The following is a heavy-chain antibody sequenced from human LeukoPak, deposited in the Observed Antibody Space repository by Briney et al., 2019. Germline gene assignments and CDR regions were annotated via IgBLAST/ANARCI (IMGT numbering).Heavy chain of an antibody. J-gene: IGHJ4*02. D-gene: IGHD3-3*01. CDR3: ARSIDYDFWSGFFYLDY. CDR1: GGSISSSSYY. CDR2: IYYSGST. V-gene: IGHV4-39*01. Sequence: PSETLSLTCTVSGGSISSSSYYRGWVRQPPGKGLGWIESIYYSGSTYYNPSLKSRVTISVDTSKNQFSLKLSSVTAADTAVYYCARSIDYDFWSGFFYLDYWGQGTLVTVSS.